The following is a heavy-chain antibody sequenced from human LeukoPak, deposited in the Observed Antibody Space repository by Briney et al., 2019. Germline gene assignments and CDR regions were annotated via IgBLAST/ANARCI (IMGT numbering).Heavy chain of an antibody. CDR2: INPNSGGT. CDR1: GYTFTSYG. V-gene: IGHV1-2*02. D-gene: IGHD5-18*01. CDR3: ASADTAMVVIDY. Sequence: ASVKVSCKASGYTFTSYGISWVRQAPGQGLEWMGWINPNSGGTNYAQKFQGRVTMTRDTSISTAYMELSRLRSDDTAVYYCASADTAMVVIDYWGQGTLVTVSS. J-gene: IGHJ4*02.